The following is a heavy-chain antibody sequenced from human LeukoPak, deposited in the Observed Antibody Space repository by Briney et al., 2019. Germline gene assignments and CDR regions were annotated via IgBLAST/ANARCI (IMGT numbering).Heavy chain of an antibody. J-gene: IGHJ4*02. CDR3: AGDTPPGGDYYFDY. Sequence: GGSLRLSCAASGFSFSTYGMHWVRQAPGKGLEWVALIWNAGTNTYYADSVKGRFTISRDNSKNTLYLQMNSLRAEDTAVYYGAGDTPPGGDYYFDYWGQGTLVIVSS. V-gene: IGHV3-33*01. CDR2: IWNAGTNT. CDR1: GFSFSTYG. D-gene: IGHD3-16*01.